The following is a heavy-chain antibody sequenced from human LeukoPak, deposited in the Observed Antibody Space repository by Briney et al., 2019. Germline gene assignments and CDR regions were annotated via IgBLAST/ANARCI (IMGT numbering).Heavy chain of an antibody. CDR2: DYYSGIT. CDR3: ARLLGWSGPINWFDP. J-gene: IGHJ5*02. CDR1: GGSISSDH. D-gene: IGHD3-3*01. Sequence: SETLSLTCTVSGGSISSDHWSWIRQPPGKGLEWIGYDYYSGITNYNPSLKSRVTISVGTSKNHFSLKLTSVTAADTAVYYCARLLGWSGPINWFDPWGRGTLVTVSS. V-gene: IGHV4-59*08.